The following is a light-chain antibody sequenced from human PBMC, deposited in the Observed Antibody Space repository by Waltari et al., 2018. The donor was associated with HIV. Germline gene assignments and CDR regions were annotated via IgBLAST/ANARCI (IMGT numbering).Light chain of an antibody. J-gene: IGKJ4*02. V-gene: IGKV1-39*01. CDR2: ATS. Sequence: DIQLTQYPSSLSESVGDRVSITCRASQTFNTYLNWYQQIPGKAPKLLIYATSTLQSGVPFRFSASGSGTAFTLTLRRLQPEDFAPYYCQQSHTNPRTFGRGTQVEVK. CDR3: QQSHTNPRT. CDR1: QTFNTY.